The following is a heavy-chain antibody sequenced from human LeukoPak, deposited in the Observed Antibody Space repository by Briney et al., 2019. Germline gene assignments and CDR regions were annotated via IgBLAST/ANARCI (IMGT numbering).Heavy chain of an antibody. CDR3: ARDRRPPSWFDP. CDR1: GGSISSGSYY. CDR2: IYTSGST. J-gene: IGHJ5*02. Sequence: SSQTLSLTCTVSGGSISSGSYYWSWIRQPAGKGLEWIGRIYTSGSTNYNPSLKSRVTISVDTSKNQFSLKLSSVTAADTAVYYCARDRRPPSWFDPWGQGTLVTVSS. V-gene: IGHV4-61*02.